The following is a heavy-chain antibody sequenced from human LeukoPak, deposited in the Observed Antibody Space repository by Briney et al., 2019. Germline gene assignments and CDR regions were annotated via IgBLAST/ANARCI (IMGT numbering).Heavy chain of an antibody. D-gene: IGHD6-19*01. Sequence: PGRSLRLSCAASGFTFDDYAMHWVRQAPGKGLEWVSGISWNSGSIGYADSVKGRFTISRDNSKNTLYLQMNSLRAEDTAVYYCAKDYLKQWLGKNYFDYWGQGTLVTVSS. J-gene: IGHJ4*02. V-gene: IGHV3-9*01. CDR3: AKDYLKQWLGKNYFDY. CDR1: GFTFDDYA. CDR2: ISWNSGSI.